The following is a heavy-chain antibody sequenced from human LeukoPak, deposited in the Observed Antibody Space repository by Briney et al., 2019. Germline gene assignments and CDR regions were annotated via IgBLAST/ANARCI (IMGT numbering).Heavy chain of an antibody. CDR2: IDVHDGRT. J-gene: IGHJ4*02. CDR1: GYIFTNYG. Sequence: ASVKVSCKASGYIFTNYGIGWVRQAPGQGLEWMGWIDVHDGRTNYAQKFRGRVIMIIDTSTTTAYMELRSLKSDDTAVYYCVRDYDFAPDYWGQGTQVTVSS. D-gene: IGHD5-12*01. CDR3: VRDYDFAPDY. V-gene: IGHV1-18*01.